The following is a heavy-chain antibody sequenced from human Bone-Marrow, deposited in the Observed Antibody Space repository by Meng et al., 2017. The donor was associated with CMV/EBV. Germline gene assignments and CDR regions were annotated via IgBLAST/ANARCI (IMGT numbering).Heavy chain of an antibody. Sequence: GESLKISCAASGFTFSGSAMHWVRQASGKGLEWVGRIRSKANSYATAYAASVKGRFTISRDDSKNTAYLQMNSLKTEDTAVYYCTRLGGSYYVVDQDWGQGTLVTVSS. CDR1: GFTFSGSA. V-gene: IGHV3-73*01. D-gene: IGHD1-26*01. CDR3: TRLGGSYYVVDQD. J-gene: IGHJ4*02. CDR2: IRSKANSYAT.